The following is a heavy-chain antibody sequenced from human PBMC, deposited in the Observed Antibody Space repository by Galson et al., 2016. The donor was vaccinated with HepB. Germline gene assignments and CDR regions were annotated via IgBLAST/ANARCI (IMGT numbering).Heavy chain of an antibody. CDR1: GYTFIGYD. D-gene: IGHD3-16*01. Sequence: SAKVSCKASGYTFIGYDIHWLRQAPGQGFEWMGSINPMNGGTKFAQKFQGRVTMTRDTPITTAYMELSRLRHDVTARYFWARHEIPSTFQVIINAYDYWGQGSLVIVSS. V-gene: IGHV1-2*02. CDR2: INPMNGGT. J-gene: IGHJ4*02. CDR3: ARHEIPSTFQVIINAYDY.